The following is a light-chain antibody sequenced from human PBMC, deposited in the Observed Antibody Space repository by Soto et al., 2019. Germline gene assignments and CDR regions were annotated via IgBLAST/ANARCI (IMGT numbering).Light chain of an antibody. CDR1: SSDVGGYNY. J-gene: IGLJ1*01. CDR3: SSYTSSSIDYV. V-gene: IGLV2-14*01. Sequence: QSVLTQPASVSGSPGQSITISCTGTSSDVGGYNYVSWYQQHPGKAPKLMIYEVSNRPSGVSNRFSGSKSGNTASLTISGLQAEDEADYYFSSYTSSSIDYVFGTGTKLTFL. CDR2: EVS.